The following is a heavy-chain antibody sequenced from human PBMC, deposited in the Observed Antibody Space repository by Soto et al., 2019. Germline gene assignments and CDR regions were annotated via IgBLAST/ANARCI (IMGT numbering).Heavy chain of an antibody. V-gene: IGHV1-69*01. Sequence: VQLEQSGPELKKPGSSVKVSCKPSGVTFDSFTFSWVRQAPGQGLEWMGGFVPMFGSASVAQRFQGRVRITADASTGTGYMELSDLRSDDSAIYYCAREDDTTGHYSWFDPWGPGTLVTVSS. J-gene: IGHJ5*02. CDR1: GVTFDSFT. D-gene: IGHD3-9*01. CDR3: AREDDTTGHYSWFDP. CDR2: FVPMFGSA.